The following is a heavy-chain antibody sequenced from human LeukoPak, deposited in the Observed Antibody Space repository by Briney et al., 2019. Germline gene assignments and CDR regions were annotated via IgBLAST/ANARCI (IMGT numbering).Heavy chain of an antibody. CDR1: GYTFSSYE. J-gene: IGHJ3*02. V-gene: IGHV3-48*03. CDR2: ISSSSTII. D-gene: IGHD3-16*01. Sequence: GGSLRLSCAASGYTFSSYELYWVRQAPGKGLEWISYISSSSTIIKYADSVRGRFTISRDDARESLYLQMSSLRADDTAIYYCGASRQYVGAFDIWGQGTLVTVSS. CDR3: GASRQYVGAFDI.